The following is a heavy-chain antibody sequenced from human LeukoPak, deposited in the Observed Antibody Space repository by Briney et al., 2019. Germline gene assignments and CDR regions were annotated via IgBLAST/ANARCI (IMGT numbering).Heavy chain of an antibody. Sequence: GASVKVSCKASGYSFTAYGITWMRQAPGQGLEWMGWISAYNGNTHYAERLQDRVTMTTDTSTSTAYMELRSLRSDDTAIYYCARDTALTPIVGGPEYWGQGTLVIVSS. CDR3: ARDTALTPIVGGPEY. CDR1: GYSFTAYG. J-gene: IGHJ4*02. CDR2: ISAYNGNT. D-gene: IGHD2-15*01. V-gene: IGHV1-18*01.